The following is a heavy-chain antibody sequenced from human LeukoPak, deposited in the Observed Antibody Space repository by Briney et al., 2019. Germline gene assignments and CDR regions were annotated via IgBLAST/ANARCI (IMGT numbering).Heavy chain of an antibody. V-gene: IGHV3-21*01. CDR1: GFTFSSYS. CDR3: AREVVSSSYGPSYYMDV. J-gene: IGHJ6*03. Sequence: GGSLRLSCAASGFTFSSYSMNWVRQAPGKGLEWVSSISSSSSYIYYADSVKGRFTISRDNAKNSLYLQMNSLRAEDTAVYYCAREVVSSSYGPSYYMDVWGKGTTVTVSS. CDR2: ISSSSSYI. D-gene: IGHD6-6*01.